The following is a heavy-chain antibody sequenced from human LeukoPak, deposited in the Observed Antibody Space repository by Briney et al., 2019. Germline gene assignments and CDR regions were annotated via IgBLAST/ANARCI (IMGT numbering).Heavy chain of an antibody. CDR1: GGSISSSSYY. D-gene: IGHD3-22*01. V-gene: IGHV4-39*01. Sequence: SETLSLTCTVSGGSISSSSYYWGWLRQPPGKGLDWIGNIYYSGSTYYNPSLKSRVTISVDTSKNQFSLKLSSVTAADTAVHYCARVNYYDSSGCFDYWGQGTLVTVSS. CDR3: ARVNYYDSSGCFDY. J-gene: IGHJ4*02. CDR2: IYYSGST.